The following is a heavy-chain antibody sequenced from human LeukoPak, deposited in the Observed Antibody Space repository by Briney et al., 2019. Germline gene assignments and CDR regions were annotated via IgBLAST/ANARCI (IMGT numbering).Heavy chain of an antibody. CDR2: IYYSGST. CDR3: ARTHGRGYCSGGSCYSWFDP. J-gene: IGHJ5*02. V-gene: IGHV4-39*07. Sequence: SETLSLTCTVSGGSISSSSYYWGWIRQPPGKGLEWIGSIYYSGSTYYNPSLKSRVTISVDRSKNQFSLKLSSVTAADTAVYYCARTHGRGYCSGGSCYSWFDPWGQGTLVTVSS. CDR1: GGSISSSSYY. D-gene: IGHD2-15*01.